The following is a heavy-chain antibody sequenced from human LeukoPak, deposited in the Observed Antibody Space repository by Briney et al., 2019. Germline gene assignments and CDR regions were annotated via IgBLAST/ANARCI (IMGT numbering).Heavy chain of an antibody. V-gene: IGHV3-23*01. Sequence: GGSLRLSCAASGFTFSNYAMNWVRQAPGKGLEWVSVISGSGGSTYYADSVKGRIIISRDNSENTLYLQMNSLRVEDTAVYYCAKGTDSSGYLPDYWGQGTLVTVSS. J-gene: IGHJ4*02. CDR2: ISGSGGST. D-gene: IGHD3-22*01. CDR3: AKGTDSSGYLPDY. CDR1: GFTFSNYA.